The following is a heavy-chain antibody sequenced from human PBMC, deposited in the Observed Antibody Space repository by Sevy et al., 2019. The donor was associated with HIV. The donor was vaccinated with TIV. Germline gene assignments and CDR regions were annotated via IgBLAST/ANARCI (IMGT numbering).Heavy chain of an antibody. J-gene: IGHJ5*02. CDR2: ISGYNGYT. CDR1: GYSFTNYG. Sequence: ASEKVSCKASGYSFTNYGIGWVRQAPGQGLEWMGWISGYNGYTNYAPNLQGRVTMTTDTSTSTAYMELRSLRSDDTAIYYCAKEGKNIRSWFDPWGQGTLVTVSS. D-gene: IGHD3-3*02. V-gene: IGHV1-18*01. CDR3: AKEGKNIRSWFDP.